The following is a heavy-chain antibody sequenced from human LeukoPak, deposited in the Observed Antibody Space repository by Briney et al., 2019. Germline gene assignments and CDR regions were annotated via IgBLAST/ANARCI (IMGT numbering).Heavy chain of an antibody. V-gene: IGHV1-46*03. Sequence: GASVKVSCKASGYTFTGYYMHWVRQAPGQGLEWMGIINPSGGSTSYAQKFQGRVTMTRDMSTSTVYMELSSLRSEDTAVCYCVRSVATDLYYYYYMGVWGKGTTVTVSS. D-gene: IGHD5-12*01. J-gene: IGHJ6*03. CDR1: GYTFTGYY. CDR2: INPSGGST. CDR3: VRSVATDLYYYYYMGV.